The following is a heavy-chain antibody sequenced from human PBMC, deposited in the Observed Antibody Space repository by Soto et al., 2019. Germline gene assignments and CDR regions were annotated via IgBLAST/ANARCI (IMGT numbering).Heavy chain of an antibody. CDR1: GYTFTGYY. Sequence: ASVKVSCKASGYTFTGYYMHWVRQAPGQGLEWMGIINPSGGSTSYAQKFQGRVTMTRDTSTSTVYMELSSLRSEDTAVYYCARDRGYSYGYDYYGMDVWGQGTTVTVS. CDR2: INPSGGST. CDR3: ARDRGYSYGYDYYGMDV. V-gene: IGHV1-46*01. D-gene: IGHD5-18*01. J-gene: IGHJ6*02.